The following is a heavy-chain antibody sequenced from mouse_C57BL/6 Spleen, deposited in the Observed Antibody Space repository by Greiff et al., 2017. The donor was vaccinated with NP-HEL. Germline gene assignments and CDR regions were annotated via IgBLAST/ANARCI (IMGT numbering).Heavy chain of an antibody. D-gene: IGHD4-1*02. CDR2: IWSGGST. Sequence: QVQLKESGPGLVQPSQSLSITCTVSGFSLTSYGVHWVRQSPGKGLEWLGVIWSGGSTDYNAAFISRLSISKDNSKSQVFFKMNSLQADDTAIYYCARSPTGSYWYFDVWGTGTTVTVSS. J-gene: IGHJ1*03. CDR1: GFSLTSYG. V-gene: IGHV2-2*01. CDR3: ARSPTGSYWYFDV.